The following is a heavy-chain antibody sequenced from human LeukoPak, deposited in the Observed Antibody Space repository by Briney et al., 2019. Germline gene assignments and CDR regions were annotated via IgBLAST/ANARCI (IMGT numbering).Heavy chain of an antibody. D-gene: IGHD5-18*01. J-gene: IGHJ4*02. CDR1: GGSISSGVYY. CDR2: IYYSGST. Sequence: SQTLSLTCTVSGGSISSGVYYWSWIRQHPGKGLEWIGYIYYSGSTYYNPALKSRVTISVDTSKNQFSLKLISVTAADTAVYYCARTVDTAAFGEYYFDYWGQGTLVTVSS. CDR3: ARTVDTAAFGEYYFDY. V-gene: IGHV4-31*03.